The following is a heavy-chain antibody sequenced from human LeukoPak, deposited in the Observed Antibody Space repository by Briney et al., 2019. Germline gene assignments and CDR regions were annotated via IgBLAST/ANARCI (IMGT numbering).Heavy chain of an antibody. CDR2: ISSSSSYI. CDR1: GFTFSSYS. D-gene: IGHD6-19*01. Sequence: PGGSLRLSCAASGFTFSSYSMNWVRQAPGKGLEWVSSISSSSSYIYYADSVKGRFTISRDNAKNSLYLQMNSLRAEDTAVYYCASFGYSSGWYSDYWGQGTLATVSS. J-gene: IGHJ4*02. V-gene: IGHV3-21*01. CDR3: ASFGYSSGWYSDY.